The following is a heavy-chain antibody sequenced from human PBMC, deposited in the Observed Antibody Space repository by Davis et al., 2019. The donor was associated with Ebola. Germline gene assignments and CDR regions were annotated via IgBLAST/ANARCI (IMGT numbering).Heavy chain of an antibody. Sequence: GGSLRLSCTASGFTFGDYAMSWVRQAPGKGLEWVAVISYDGSNKYYADSVKGRFTISRDNSKNTLYLQMNSLRAEDTAVYYCVTSAGDYWGQGTLVTVSS. V-gene: IGHV3-30*04. J-gene: IGHJ4*02. CDR2: ISYDGSNK. CDR3: VTSAGDY. CDR1: GFTFGDYA.